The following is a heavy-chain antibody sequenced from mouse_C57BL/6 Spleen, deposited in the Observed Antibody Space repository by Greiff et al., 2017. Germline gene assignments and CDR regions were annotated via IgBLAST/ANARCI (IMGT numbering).Heavy chain of an antibody. CDR2: ISSGGDYI. CDR3: TREEAAQALDY. V-gene: IGHV5-9-1*02. CDR1: GFTFSSYA. Sequence: EVKLMESGEGLVKPGGSLKLSCAASGFTFSSYAMSWVRQTPEKRLEWVAYISSGGDYIYYADTVKGRFTISRDNARNTLYLQMSSLKSEDTAMYYCTREEAAQALDYWGQGTTLTVSS. J-gene: IGHJ2*01. D-gene: IGHD3-2*02.